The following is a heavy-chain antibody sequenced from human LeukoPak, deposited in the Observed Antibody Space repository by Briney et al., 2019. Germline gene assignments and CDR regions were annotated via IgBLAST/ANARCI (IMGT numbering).Heavy chain of an antibody. CDR1: GFTFSNYA. CDR3: VKGFVHPTYYFDY. Sequence: GGSLRLSCAASGFTFSNYAMMWVRQAPGKRLEWISSITGSGDGTYYADSVRGRFTISRDNSENTLYLQVNSLRVEGTAVYFCVKGFVHPTYYFDYWGQGTLVTVSS. V-gene: IGHV3-23*01. D-gene: IGHD3-10*01. CDR2: ITGSGDGT. J-gene: IGHJ4*02.